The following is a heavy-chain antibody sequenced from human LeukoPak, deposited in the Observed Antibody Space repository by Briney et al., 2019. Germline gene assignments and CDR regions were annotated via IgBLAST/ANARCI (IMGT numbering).Heavy chain of an antibody. CDR2: ISTSSSYI. Sequence: TGGSLRLSCAASGFTFNSYTMNWVRQAPGKGLEWVSSISTSSSYIYYADSVKGRFTISRDNAKNSLYLQMNSLRAEDTAVYYCARAILPTSYYFDYWGQGTLVTVSS. V-gene: IGHV3-21*04. CDR1: GFTFNSYT. CDR3: ARAILPTSYYFDY. D-gene: IGHD1-26*01. J-gene: IGHJ4*02.